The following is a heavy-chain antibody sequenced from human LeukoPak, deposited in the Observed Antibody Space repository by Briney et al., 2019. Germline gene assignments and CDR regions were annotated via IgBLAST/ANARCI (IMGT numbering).Heavy chain of an antibody. V-gene: IGHV3-30*18. CDR3: AKAHGSGSYYNGFDY. J-gene: IGHJ4*02. D-gene: IGHD3-10*01. CDR2: ISYDGSNK. Sequence: GGSLRLSCAASGFTFSSYGMHWVRQVPGKGLEWVAVISYDGSNKYYADSVKGRFTISRDNSKNTLYLQMNSLRAEDTAVYYCAKAHGSGSYYNGFDYWGQGTLVTVSS. CDR1: GFTFSSYG.